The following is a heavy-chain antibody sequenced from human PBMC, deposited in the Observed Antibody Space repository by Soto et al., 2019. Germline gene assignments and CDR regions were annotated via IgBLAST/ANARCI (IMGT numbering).Heavy chain of an antibody. CDR3: ARDGYYDILTGDPGMFDY. J-gene: IGHJ4*02. CDR1: GFTFSSYG. D-gene: IGHD3-9*01. V-gene: IGHV3-33*01. CDR2: IWYDGSNK. Sequence: GGSLRLSCAASGFTFSSYGMHWVRQAPGKGLEWVAVIWYDGSNKYYADSVKGRFTISRDNSKNTLYLQMNSLRAEDTAVYYCARDGYYDILTGDPGMFDYWGQGTLITVSS.